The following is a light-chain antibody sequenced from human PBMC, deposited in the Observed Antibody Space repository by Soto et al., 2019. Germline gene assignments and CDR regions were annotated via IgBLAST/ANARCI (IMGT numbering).Light chain of an antibody. V-gene: IGKV3-15*01. CDR1: QSVSTY. Sequence: TQSPYTLSLSPGERATLSCRASQSVSTYLAWYQQKAGQAPRLLIYGASTRATGIPARFSGSGSGTEFTLTISSLQSEDFAVYYCQQYSIWRTFGQGTKVDIK. CDR3: QQYSIWRT. J-gene: IGKJ1*01. CDR2: GAS.